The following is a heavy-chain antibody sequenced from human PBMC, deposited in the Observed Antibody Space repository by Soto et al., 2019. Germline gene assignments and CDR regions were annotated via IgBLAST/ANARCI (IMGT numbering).Heavy chain of an antibody. CDR1: GFTFSAYW. Sequence: EVQLVESGGGLVQPGGSLRLSCAASGFTFSAYWMHWVRQAPGKGLVWVSRTNTDGTATTYADSVEGRFTISRDNAKNMLYLQMSSLRAEDTAVYYCTRGHYYGMDVWGQGTTVTVSS. CDR2: TNTDGTAT. V-gene: IGHV3-74*03. CDR3: TRGHYYGMDV. J-gene: IGHJ6*02.